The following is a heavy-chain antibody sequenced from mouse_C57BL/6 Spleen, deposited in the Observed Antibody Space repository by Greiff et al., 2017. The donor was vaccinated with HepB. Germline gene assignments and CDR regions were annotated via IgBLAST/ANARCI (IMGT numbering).Heavy chain of an antibody. D-gene: IGHD3-1*01. CDR3: AGEKFLRGYYYAMDY. CDR2: INPNYGTT. V-gene: IGHV1-39*01. CDR1: GYSFTDYN. J-gene: IGHJ4*01. Sequence: EVQLQQSGPELVKPGASVKISCKASGYSFTDYNMNWVKQSNGKSLEWIGVINPNYGTTSYNQKFKGKATLTVDQSSSTAYMQLNSLTSEDSAVYYCAGEKFLRGYYYAMDYWGQGTSVTVSS.